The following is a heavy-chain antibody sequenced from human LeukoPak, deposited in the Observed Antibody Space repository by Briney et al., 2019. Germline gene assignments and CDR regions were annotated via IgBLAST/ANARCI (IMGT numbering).Heavy chain of an antibody. CDR2: ISGSGGST. J-gene: IGHJ4*02. Sequence: PGGSLRLSCAASGFTFSSYAMSWVRQAPGKGLEWVSAISGSGGSTYYAHSVKGRFAISRDNSKNTLYLQMNSLRAEDTAVYYCAKDRGDYYDSSGYPSWYFDYWGQGTLVTVSS. CDR3: AKDRGDYYDSSGYPSWYFDY. CDR1: GFTFSSYA. V-gene: IGHV3-23*01. D-gene: IGHD3-22*01.